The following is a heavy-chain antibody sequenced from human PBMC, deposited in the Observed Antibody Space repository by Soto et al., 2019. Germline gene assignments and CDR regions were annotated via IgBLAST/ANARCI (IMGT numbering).Heavy chain of an antibody. CDR3: ARGALWELWLPSAMDV. Sequence: SETLSLICTVSGVSVSSNSYYWSWVRQPPGKGLEWIAYIYYRDNTNYNPSLKSRVTISADTSKNQFSLKLSSVTAADTAVYYCARGALWELWLPSAMDVWGQGTTVTVSS. D-gene: IGHD6-19*01. CDR1: GVSVSSNSYY. J-gene: IGHJ6*02. CDR2: IYYRDNT. V-gene: IGHV4-61*01.